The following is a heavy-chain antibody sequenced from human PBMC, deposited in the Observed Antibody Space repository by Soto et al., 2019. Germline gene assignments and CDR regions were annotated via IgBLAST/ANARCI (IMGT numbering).Heavy chain of an antibody. D-gene: IGHD3-10*01. CDR3: ARPVPGGINAFDI. J-gene: IGHJ3*02. V-gene: IGHV4-34*01. CDR1: GGSFSGYY. CDR2: INHSGST. Sequence: PSETLSLTCAVYGGSFSGYYWSWIRQPPGKGLEWIGEINHSGSTNYNPSLKSRVTISVDTSKNQFSLKLSSVTAADTAVYYCARPVPGGINAFDIWGQGTMVTVSS.